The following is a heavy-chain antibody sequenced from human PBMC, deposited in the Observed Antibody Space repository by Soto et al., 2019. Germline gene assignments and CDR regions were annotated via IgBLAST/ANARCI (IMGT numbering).Heavy chain of an antibody. Sequence: PSETLSLTCTVSGDSVSSGNYYWSWIRQPPGKGLEWIGSIYFTGNTNYNPSLKSRLTMSIDTSRNLFSLRLGSVTAADTAVYHCGRVPVDTYMIYWSDPWGQGTLVTVSS. V-gene: IGHV4-61*01. CDR2: IYFTGNT. J-gene: IGHJ5*02. D-gene: IGHD3-16*01. CDR3: GRVPVDTYMIYWSDP. CDR1: GDSVSSGNYY.